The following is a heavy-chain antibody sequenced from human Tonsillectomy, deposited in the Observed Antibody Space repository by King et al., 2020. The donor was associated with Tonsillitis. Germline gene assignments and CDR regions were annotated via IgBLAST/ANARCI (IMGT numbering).Heavy chain of an antibody. Sequence: VQLVESGGGLVQPGRSLRLSCAASGFIFDDFAMYWVRQVPGKGLEWVSGMSWNSGSIGYADSGKGRFTISRDNAKNSLFLQMNSLRAEDTALYYCAKGMGATYAAFFDYWGQGTLVTVSS. D-gene: IGHD1-26*01. CDR2: MSWNSGSI. V-gene: IGHV3-9*01. CDR3: AKGMGATYAAFFDY. CDR1: GFIFDDFA. J-gene: IGHJ4*02.